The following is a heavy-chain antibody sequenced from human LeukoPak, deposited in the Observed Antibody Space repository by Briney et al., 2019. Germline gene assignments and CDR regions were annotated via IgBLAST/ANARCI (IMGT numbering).Heavy chain of an antibody. CDR3: ARGEYVISGYRNDAFDI. CDR2: INPNSGAT. V-gene: IGHV1-2*02. J-gene: IGHJ3*02. CDR1: GYTFTGYY. D-gene: IGHD3-22*01. Sequence: ASVTVSCKASGYTFTGYYMHWVRQAPGQRLEWMGWINPNSGATKYAQKFQGRVTMTRDTSISTAYIELSRLTSDDTAVYYCARGEYVISGYRNDAFDIWGQGTMVTVSS.